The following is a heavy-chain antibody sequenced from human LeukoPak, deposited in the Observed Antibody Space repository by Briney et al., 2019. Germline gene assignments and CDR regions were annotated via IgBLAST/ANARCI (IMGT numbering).Heavy chain of an antibody. Sequence: GGSLRLSCAASGFTFSIYGMHWVRQAPGKGPEWVADIWLDGSNIYYADSVKGRFTISRDNSKNTLYLQINSLRAEDTAVYYCARANYGSGSNYYYGLDVWGQGTTVTVSS. J-gene: IGHJ6*02. D-gene: IGHD3-10*01. CDR2: IWLDGSNI. CDR3: ARANYGSGSNYYYGLDV. CDR1: GFTFSIYG. V-gene: IGHV3-33*01.